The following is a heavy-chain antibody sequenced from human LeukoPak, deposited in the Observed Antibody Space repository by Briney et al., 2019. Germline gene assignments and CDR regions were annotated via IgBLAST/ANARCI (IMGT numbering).Heavy chain of an antibody. CDR2: ISHSGST. J-gene: IGHJ6*03. CDR3: ARVLGIAAAGTDYYYYYYYMDV. Sequence: SETLSLTCTVSGYSISGGYYWGWIRQPPGQGLEWIGSISHSGSTYYNPPLKSRVTISVDTSKNQFSLQLNSVTPEDTAVYYCARVLGIAAAGTDYYYYYYYMDVWGKGTTVTVSS. V-gene: IGHV4-38-2*02. D-gene: IGHD6-13*01. CDR1: GYSISGGYY.